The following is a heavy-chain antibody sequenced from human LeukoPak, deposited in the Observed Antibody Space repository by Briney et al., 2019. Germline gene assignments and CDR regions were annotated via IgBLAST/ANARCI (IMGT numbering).Heavy chain of an antibody. CDR2: IHSSGST. CDR3: ARHAPMTTYDY. Sequence: PSETLSLTCTVSGGSISGSYWSWIRQPPEKGLEWIGFIHSSGSTDYSPSLKSRVTMSVDTSKNQFSLKLSSVTAADTAVYYCARHAPMTTYDYWGQGTLVTVSS. V-gene: IGHV4-59*08. CDR1: GGSISGSY. D-gene: IGHD4-17*01. J-gene: IGHJ4*02.